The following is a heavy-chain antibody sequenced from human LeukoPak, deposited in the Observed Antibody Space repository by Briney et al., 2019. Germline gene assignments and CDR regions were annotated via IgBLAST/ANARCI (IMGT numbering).Heavy chain of an antibody. CDR2: IKSKTDGGTT. V-gene: IGHV3-15*01. Sequence: GGSLRLSCAASGFTFSNVWMSWVRQAPGKGLEWVGRIKSKTDGGTTDYAAPVKGRFTISRDDSKSTLYLQMNSLKTEDTAVYYCTTQGPEYYDILTGLDYWGQGTLVTVSS. CDR3: TTQGPEYYDILTGLDY. CDR1: GFTFSNVW. D-gene: IGHD3-9*01. J-gene: IGHJ4*02.